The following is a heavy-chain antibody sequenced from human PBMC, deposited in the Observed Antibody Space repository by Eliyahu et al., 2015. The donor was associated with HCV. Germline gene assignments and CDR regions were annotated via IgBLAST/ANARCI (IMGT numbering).Heavy chain of an antibody. V-gene: IGHV5-10-1*03. CDR2: IDPSDSYT. CDR3: ARHGARSWAGGYGDYGFDY. Sequence: EVQLVQSGAEVKKPGESLRISCXGSGSSFTSYXXSWVRQMPGKGLEWMGRIDPSDSYTNYSPSXQGHVTISADKSISTAYLQWSSLKASDTAMYYCARHGARSWAGGYGDYGFDYWGQGTLVTVSS. CDR1: GSSFTSYX. D-gene: IGHD4-17*01. J-gene: IGHJ4*02.